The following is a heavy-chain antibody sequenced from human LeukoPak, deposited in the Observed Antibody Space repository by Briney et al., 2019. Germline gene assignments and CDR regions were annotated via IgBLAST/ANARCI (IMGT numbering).Heavy chain of an antibody. D-gene: IGHD3-16*02. CDR3: AKSGPYYDYVWGSYRHDY. CDR1: GFTFSSYA. J-gene: IGHJ4*02. CDR2: ISGSGGST. V-gene: IGHV3-23*01. Sequence: PGGSLRLSCAASGFTFSSYAMSGVRQAPGKGLEWVSAISGSGGSTYYADSVKGRFTISRDNSKNTLYLQMNSLRAEDTAVYYCAKSGPYYDYVWGSYRHDYWGRGTLVTVSS.